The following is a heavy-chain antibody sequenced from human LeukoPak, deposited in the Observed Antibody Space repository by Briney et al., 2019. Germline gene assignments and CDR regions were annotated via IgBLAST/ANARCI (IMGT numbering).Heavy chain of an antibody. CDR1: GFTFGDYA. J-gene: IGHJ4*02. CDR3: TRGGDYYDSSGYYCDY. Sequence: GGSLRLSCTASGFTFGDYAMSWFRQAPGKGLEWVGFMRSKAYGGTTEYAASVKGRSTISRDDSKSIAYLQMNSLKTEDTAVYYCTRGGDYYDSSGYYCDYWGQGTLVTVSS. V-gene: IGHV3-49*03. CDR2: MRSKAYGGTT. D-gene: IGHD3-22*01.